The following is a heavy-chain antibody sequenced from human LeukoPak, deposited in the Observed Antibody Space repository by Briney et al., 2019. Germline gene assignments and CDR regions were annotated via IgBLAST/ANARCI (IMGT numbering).Heavy chain of an antibody. D-gene: IGHD6-19*01. CDR3: ARDLLSTAGYFDY. J-gene: IGHJ4*02. V-gene: IGHV4-59*01. Sequence: AEPLSLPCTVSGGSISSYYWSWIRQPPGKGLEWFGYIYYSGTTNYNPSLTSRVTISVDTSKNQFSLNLSSVTDAYTAVYYCARDLLSTAGYFDYWGQGTLVTVSS. CDR1: GGSISSYY. CDR2: IYYSGTT.